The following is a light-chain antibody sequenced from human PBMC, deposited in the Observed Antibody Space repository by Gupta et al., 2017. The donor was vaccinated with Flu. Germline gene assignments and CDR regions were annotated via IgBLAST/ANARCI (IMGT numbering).Light chain of an antibody. CDR1: QRHVYNNGNNY. Sequence: PLHLGEPDYIYVNSSQRHVYNNGNNYMDWMQQRPGQTPRRIVYEGSNRDSGDTNRFSGSGEDTGFTPKSSRAEEEDVGVYYRRQGKHPWTFGQGTKMEIK. CDR3: RQGKHPWT. V-gene: IGKV2-30*01. J-gene: IGKJ2*02. CDR2: EGS.